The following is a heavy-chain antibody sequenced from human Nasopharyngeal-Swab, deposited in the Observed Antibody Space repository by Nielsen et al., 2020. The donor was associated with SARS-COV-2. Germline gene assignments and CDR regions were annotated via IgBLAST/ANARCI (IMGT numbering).Heavy chain of an antibody. CDR2: ISNNSGA. V-gene: IGHV4-59*11. Sequence: GSLRLSCTVSGVSITSQYWSWIRQPPGTGLELIGYISNNSGASSYPSLKRRVTMFMDTSRNQFSLRLRSVTAADTAVYYCAKEGATGRFDPWGQGTLVTVSS. CDR3: AKEGATGRFDP. J-gene: IGHJ5*02. CDR1: GVSITSQY.